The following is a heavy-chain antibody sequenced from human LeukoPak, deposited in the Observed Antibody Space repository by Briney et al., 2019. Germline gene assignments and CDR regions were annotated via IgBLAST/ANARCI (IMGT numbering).Heavy chain of an antibody. CDR1: GFIFSYYA. CDR3: ARGGVVTGTKYALEY. V-gene: IGHV3-30*01. Sequence: PGGSLRLSCTASGFIFSYYAMHWVRQAPGKGLEWVAIISYDGTDENFADSVEGRFTISRDNSMNTLYLQMNSLRHEDRAVYFCARGGVVTGTKYALEYWGQGTLVTVSS. J-gene: IGHJ4*02. D-gene: IGHD1-7*01. CDR2: ISYDGTDE.